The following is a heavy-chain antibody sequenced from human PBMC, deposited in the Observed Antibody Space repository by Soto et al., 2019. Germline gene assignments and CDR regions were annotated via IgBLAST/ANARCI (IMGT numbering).Heavy chain of an antibody. V-gene: IGHV3-23*01. Sequence: EVQLLESGGGLVQPGGSLRLSCAASGFTFSSYAMSWVRQAPGKGLEWVSAISGSGGSTYYADSVKGRFTISRDNSKNTLYLQMNSLRAEDTAVYYCANGAEPDYDFWSGRNYFDYWGQGTLVTVSS. CDR2: ISGSGGST. CDR3: ANGAEPDYDFWSGRNYFDY. D-gene: IGHD3-3*01. J-gene: IGHJ4*02. CDR1: GFTFSSYA.